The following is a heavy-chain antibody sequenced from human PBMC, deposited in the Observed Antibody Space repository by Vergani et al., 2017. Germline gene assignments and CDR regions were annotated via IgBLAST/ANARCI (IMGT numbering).Heavy chain of an antibody. D-gene: IGHD1-7*01. V-gene: IGHV2-5*04. J-gene: IGHJ6*03. CDR1: GFSPNTRGVS. Sequence: QITLKESGPTLVKPTQTLTLTCTFSGFSPNTRGVSVAWIRQPPGKSLDWLALSYWNDDQHYSPSLNNRVTITKDTSKNQVVLTMTNMDYVDTGTYYCVYRKPECGTTGCFYPFDYYYYMDVWGKGTTVTVSS. CDR2: SYWNDDQ. CDR3: VYRKPECGTTGCFYPFDYYYYMDV.